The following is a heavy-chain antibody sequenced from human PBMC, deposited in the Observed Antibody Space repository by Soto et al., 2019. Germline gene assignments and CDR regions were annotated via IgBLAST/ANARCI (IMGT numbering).Heavy chain of an antibody. V-gene: IGHV3-23*01. J-gene: IGHJ6*02. CDR1: GFRFSTYD. CDR2: MSGSGSGT. D-gene: IGHD4-4*01. CDR3: VRQAKLTTVTANVGYYYGLDV. Sequence: DVQLLESGGGLVQPGGSLRLSCAASGFRFSTYDMSWVRQAPGKGLEWVSVMSGSGSGTYYADGVKGRFTISRDNSKNALYLDMNSLRAEDTAVYYCVRQAKLTTVTANVGYYYGLDVWGQGTTVTVSS.